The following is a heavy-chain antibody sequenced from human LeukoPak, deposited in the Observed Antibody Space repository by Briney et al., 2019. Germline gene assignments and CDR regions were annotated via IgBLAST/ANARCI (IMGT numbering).Heavy chain of an antibody. CDR3: ARVLRYCSGGNCYSGGLGYMDV. D-gene: IGHD2-15*01. Sequence: GGSLRLSCAASGFTFSSYWMSWVRQAPGKGLEWVSYISSSGSTIYYADSVKGRFTISRDNAKNSLFLQMNSLRAEDTAVYYCARVLRYCSGGNCYSGGLGYMDVWGKGTTVTISS. CDR2: ISSSGSTI. CDR1: GFTFSSYW. J-gene: IGHJ6*03. V-gene: IGHV3-48*04.